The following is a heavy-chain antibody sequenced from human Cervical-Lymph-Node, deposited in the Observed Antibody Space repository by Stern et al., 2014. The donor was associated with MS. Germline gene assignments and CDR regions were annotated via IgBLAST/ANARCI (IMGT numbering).Heavy chain of an antibody. Sequence: VHLVESGADVKKPGASVKVSCKASSYTFSSYGIAWVRQAPGQGLEWMGWISGYDGDTNYAPQLQGRVTLATDPSTRTAYMEIRSLRFDDTAVYYCARAYFDSYGLDVWGQGTTVTVSS. CDR1: SYTFSSYG. J-gene: IGHJ6*02. D-gene: IGHD3-9*01. CDR2: ISGYDGDT. CDR3: ARAYFDSYGLDV. V-gene: IGHV1-18*04.